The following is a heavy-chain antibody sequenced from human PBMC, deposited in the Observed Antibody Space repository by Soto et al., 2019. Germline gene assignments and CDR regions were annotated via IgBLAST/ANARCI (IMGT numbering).Heavy chain of an antibody. Sequence: QLQLQESGPGLVKPSETLSLTCTVSGGSISSSSYYWGWIRQPPGKGLEWIGSIYYSGSTYYNPSLKSRVTISVDTSKKQFSLKPSSVTAADTAVYYCARHTPAISISDHWGQGTLVTVSS. CDR2: IYYSGST. V-gene: IGHV4-39*01. J-gene: IGHJ4*02. CDR1: GGSISSSSYY. D-gene: IGHD2-15*01. CDR3: ARHTPAISISDH.